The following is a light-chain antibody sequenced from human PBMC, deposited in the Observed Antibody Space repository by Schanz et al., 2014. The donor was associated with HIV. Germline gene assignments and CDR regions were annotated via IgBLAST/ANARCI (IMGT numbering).Light chain of an antibody. CDR1: SSNIGSNP. CDR3: QSHDSSLRASV. V-gene: IGLV1-44*01. J-gene: IGLJ3*02. Sequence: QSVLTQPPSASGTTGQRVTIFCSGSSSNIGSNPVNWYQHLPGTAPKVVIYNNNQRPSGVPDRFSGSRSGASASLAITGLQAEDEADYYCQSHDSSLRASVFGGGTKLTVL. CDR2: NNN.